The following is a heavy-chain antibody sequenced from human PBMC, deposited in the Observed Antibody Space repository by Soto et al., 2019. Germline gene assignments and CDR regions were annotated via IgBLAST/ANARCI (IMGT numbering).Heavy chain of an antibody. D-gene: IGHD3-10*01. J-gene: IGHJ6*02. Sequence: QVQLVQSGAEVKKPGASVKVSCKASGYTFTSYGISWVRQAPGQGLEWMGWISAYNGNTNYAQKLQGRVTMTTDTSTSTAYMELRSLRSDDTDVYYCEREQGSVPTLYYGMDVWGQGTTVTVSS. CDR1: GYTFTSYG. V-gene: IGHV1-18*01. CDR2: ISAYNGNT. CDR3: EREQGSVPTLYYGMDV.